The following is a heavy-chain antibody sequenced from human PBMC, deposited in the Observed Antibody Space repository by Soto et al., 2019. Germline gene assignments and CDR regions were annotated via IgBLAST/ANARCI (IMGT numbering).Heavy chain of an antibody. V-gene: IGHV1-24*01. CDR2: FDPEDGET. J-gene: IGHJ4*02. CDR1: GYTLTELS. Sequence: RASVKVSCKVSGYTLTELSMHWVRQAPGKGLEWMGGFDPEDGETIYAQKFQGRVTMTEDTSTDTAYMELSSLRSEDTAVYYCAMAYYYDSSGYYLSWGQGTLVTVSS. D-gene: IGHD3-22*01. CDR3: AMAYYYDSSGYYLS.